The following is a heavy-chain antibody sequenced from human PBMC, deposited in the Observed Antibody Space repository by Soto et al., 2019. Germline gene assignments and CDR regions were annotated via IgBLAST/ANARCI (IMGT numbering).Heavy chain of an antibody. Sequence: QVQLVQSGAEVKKPESSVKVSCKTSGGTFVRHVISWVRQAPGQGPEWMGKINPLSGISNYAQKLHDRVTFTADIDSSTAYMELSSLRSDDTAVYYCATPACAATWCSPSHNLDHWGQGTLVTVSS. D-gene: IGHD2-2*01. CDR2: INPLSGIS. CDR3: ATPACAATWCSPSHNLDH. V-gene: IGHV1-69*09. J-gene: IGHJ4*02. CDR1: GGTFVRHV.